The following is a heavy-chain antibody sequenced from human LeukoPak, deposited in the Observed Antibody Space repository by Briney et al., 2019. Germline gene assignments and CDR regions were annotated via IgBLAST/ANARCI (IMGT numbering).Heavy chain of an antibody. CDR1: GYTFTSYY. Sequence: ASVKVSCTASGYTFTSYYINWVRQAPGQGLEWMGWISAYNGITNYAQKLQDRVTMTTDTSTSTAYMELRSLTSDDTAVYYCARDSGSDSSNWYGKWLAPWGQGTLATVSS. CDR3: ARDSGSDSSNWYGKWLAP. J-gene: IGHJ5*02. D-gene: IGHD6-13*01. CDR2: ISAYNGIT. V-gene: IGHV1-18*01.